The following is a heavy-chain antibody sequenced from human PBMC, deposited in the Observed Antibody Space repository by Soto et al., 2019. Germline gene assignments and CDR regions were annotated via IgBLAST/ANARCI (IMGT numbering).Heavy chain of an antibody. D-gene: IGHD2-2*01. CDR2: ISSSSSTI. Sequence: GGSLRLSCAASGFTFSSYSMNWVRQAPGKGLEWVSYISSSSSTIYYADSVKGRFTISRDNAKNSLYLQMNSLRAEDTAVYYCARDYAVGVVVPADDTGYMDVWGKGTTVTVSS. CDR1: GFTFSSYS. V-gene: IGHV3-48*01. CDR3: ARDYAVGVVVPADDTGYMDV. J-gene: IGHJ6*03.